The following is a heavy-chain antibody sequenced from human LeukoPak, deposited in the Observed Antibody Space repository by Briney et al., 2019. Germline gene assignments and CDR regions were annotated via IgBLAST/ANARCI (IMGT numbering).Heavy chain of an antibody. CDR3: ARAAYYYDSSGSVMGGYYGMDV. CDR2: IIPILGIA. J-gene: IGHJ6*02. D-gene: IGHD3-22*01. CDR1: GGTFSSYA. V-gene: IGHV1-69*04. Sequence: SVKVSCKASGGTFSSYAISWVRQAPGQGLEWMGRIIPILGIANYAQKFQGRVTITADKSTSTAYMELSSLRSEDTAVYYCARAAYYYDSSGSVMGGYYGMDVWGQGTTVTVSS.